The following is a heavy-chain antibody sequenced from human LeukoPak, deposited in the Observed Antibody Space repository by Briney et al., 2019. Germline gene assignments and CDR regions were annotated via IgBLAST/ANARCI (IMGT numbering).Heavy chain of an antibody. D-gene: IGHD6-19*01. J-gene: IGHJ4*02. CDR3: GAVAEQTIDY. Sequence: ASVKVSCKASGGTFSSYAISWVRQAPGQGLEWMGRIIPISGKANYAQKFQGRVTITTDESTSTAYMELSSLRSEDTAGYYCGAVAEQTIDYWGQGTLVTVSS. V-gene: IGHV1-69*05. CDR1: GGTFSSYA. CDR2: IIPISGKA.